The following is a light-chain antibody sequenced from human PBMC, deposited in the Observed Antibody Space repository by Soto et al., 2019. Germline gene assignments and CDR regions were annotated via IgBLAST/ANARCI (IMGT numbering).Light chain of an antibody. Sequence: DIQMTQSPSSLSASVGDRVTITCRASQSISRFLNWYQQKSGKPPQLLIYAASSLQSGVPSRFSGSGSGTDFTLTICSLQPEDFATYYCQQTYITPPWTFGQGSKVEIK. J-gene: IGKJ1*01. CDR3: QQTYITPPWT. CDR1: QSISRF. V-gene: IGKV1-39*01. CDR2: AAS.